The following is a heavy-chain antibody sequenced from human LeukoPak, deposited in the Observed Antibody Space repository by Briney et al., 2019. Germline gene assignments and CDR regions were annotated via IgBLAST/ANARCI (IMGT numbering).Heavy chain of an antibody. J-gene: IGHJ4*02. D-gene: IGHD1-7*01. CDR1: GGSISSYY. CDR2: IYYSGST. Sequence: SETLSLTCTVSGGSISSYYWSWIRQPPGKGLEWIGYIYYSGSTNYNPSLKSRVTISVDTSKNQFSLKLSSVTAAETAVYYCASRITGTASDYWGQGTLVTVSS. V-gene: IGHV4-59*08. CDR3: ASRITGTASDY.